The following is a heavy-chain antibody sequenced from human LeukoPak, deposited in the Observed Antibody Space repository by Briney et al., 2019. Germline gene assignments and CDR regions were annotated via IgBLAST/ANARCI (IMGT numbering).Heavy chain of an antibody. J-gene: IGHJ4*02. V-gene: IGHV3-30*02. CDR2: IRYDGSNK. CDR1: GFTFSSYA. D-gene: IGHD6-19*01. Sequence: GGSLRLSCAASGFTFSSYAMHWVRQPPGEGLEWVAFIRYDGSNKYYADSVKGRFTISRDNSKNTLYLQMNSLRAEDTAVYYCAKIAVAGNIGGYDYWGQGTLVTVSS. CDR3: AKIAVAGNIGGYDY.